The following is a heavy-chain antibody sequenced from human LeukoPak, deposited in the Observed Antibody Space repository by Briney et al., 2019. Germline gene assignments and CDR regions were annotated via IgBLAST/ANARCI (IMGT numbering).Heavy chain of an antibody. CDR1: GFTFSSYG. D-gene: IGHD3-3*01. J-gene: IGHJ4*02. CDR2: ISGSGGST. CDR3: AKDKRWLLYNY. Sequence: PGGTLRLSCAASGFTFSSYGMSWVRQAPGKGLEWVSAISGSGGSTYYADSVKGRFTIPRDNSKNTLYLQMNSLRAEDTAVYYCAKDKRWLLYNYWGQGTLVTVSS. V-gene: IGHV3-23*01.